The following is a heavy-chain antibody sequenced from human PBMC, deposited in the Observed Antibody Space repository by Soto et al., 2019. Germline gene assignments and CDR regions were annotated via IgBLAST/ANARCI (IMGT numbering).Heavy chain of an antibody. J-gene: IGHJ6*02. Sequence: QVQLQESGPGLVKPSGTLSLTCAVSGGSISSSNWWSWVRQPPGKGLEWIGEIFHNGNTYSNPSLTGRVTMSVDKSKNQFSLNLNSVTAADTAVYYCASRTYAMDVWGQGTTATVSS. CDR2: IFHNGNT. CDR3: ASRTYAMDV. V-gene: IGHV4-4*02. CDR1: GGSISSSNW.